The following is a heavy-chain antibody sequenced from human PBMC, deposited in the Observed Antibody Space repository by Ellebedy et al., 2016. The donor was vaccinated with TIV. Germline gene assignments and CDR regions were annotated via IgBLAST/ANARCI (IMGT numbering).Heavy chain of an antibody. D-gene: IGHD1-26*01. J-gene: IGHJ4*02. Sequence: GESLKISCAASGFTFSSHAMHLVRQAPGKGLEWVTFISYDGSRRYYADSQKGRFTLSRDNSKNTLDLQMNSLRAEDTAVYYCARDISGSYYADYWGQGTLVTVSS. V-gene: IGHV3-30-3*01. CDR1: GFTFSSHA. CDR3: ARDISGSYYADY. CDR2: ISYDGSRR.